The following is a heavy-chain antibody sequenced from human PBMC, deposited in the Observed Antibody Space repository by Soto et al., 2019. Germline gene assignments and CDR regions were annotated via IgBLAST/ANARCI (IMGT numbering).Heavy chain of an antibody. CDR2: IDSSSTYI. J-gene: IGHJ6*02. D-gene: IGHD3-10*01. Sequence: GGSLRLSCAASGFTFSSYAMSWVRQAPGKGLEWVSSIDSSSTYIYYTKSLKGRFTASRDYSRNTLYLQMDSLRVEDTAVYYCARDSGMIRGSYGVDVWGPGTTVTVSS. CDR1: GFTFSSYA. V-gene: IGHV3-21*04. CDR3: ARDSGMIRGSYGVDV.